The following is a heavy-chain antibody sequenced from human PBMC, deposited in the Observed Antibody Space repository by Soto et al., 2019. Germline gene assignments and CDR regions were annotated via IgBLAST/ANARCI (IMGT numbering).Heavy chain of an antibody. D-gene: IGHD3-10*01. CDR3: ARDVVPSGAGDC. J-gene: IGHJ4*02. Sequence: QVQLVQSGAEVKEPGSSVKVSCKASGGTFTTSSFVWERQGPGQGLEWIGGIIPIITRTNYAQKFRGRVTVSADETTQTTYMELRSRASEDTAIYDCARDVVPSGAGDCWGQGTLVTVSS. V-gene: IGHV1-69*01. CDR2: IIPIITRT. CDR1: GGTFTTSS.